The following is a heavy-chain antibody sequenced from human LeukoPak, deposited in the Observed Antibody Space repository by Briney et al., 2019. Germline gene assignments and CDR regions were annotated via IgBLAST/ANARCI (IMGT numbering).Heavy chain of an antibody. D-gene: IGHD3-16*02. Sequence: ASVKVSCKASRYTFTSYYMHWVRQAPGQGLEWMGIINPSGGSTSYAQKFQGRVTMTRDTSTSTVYMELSSLRAEDTAVYCCARVNSLGPYDYFDYWGQGTLVTVSS. CDR1: RYTFTSYY. J-gene: IGHJ4*02. CDR2: INPSGGST. V-gene: IGHV1-46*01. CDR3: ARVNSLGPYDYFDY.